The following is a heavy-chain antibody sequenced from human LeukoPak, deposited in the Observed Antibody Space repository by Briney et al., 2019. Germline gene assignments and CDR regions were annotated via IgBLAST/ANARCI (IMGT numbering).Heavy chain of an antibody. CDR3: ARIAVAIRDRDVIAEFFQE. D-gene: IGHD3-3*01. V-gene: IGHV4-39*01. CDR1: GGSIRSKVHY. CDR2: IYYSGNT. Sequence: SETLSLTCSVSGGSIRSKVHYWGWVRQPPGKGLEWIGTIYYSGNTYYNPSLESRLTLSVDTSNNQFSLRLTSVAAADTAVYYCARIAVAIRDRDVIAEFFQEWGQGTPVVVSS. J-gene: IGHJ1*01.